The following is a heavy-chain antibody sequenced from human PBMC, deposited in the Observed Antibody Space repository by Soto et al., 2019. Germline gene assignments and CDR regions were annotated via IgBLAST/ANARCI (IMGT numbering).Heavy chain of an antibody. CDR3: TTDSYSTIIIVRFDY. J-gene: IGHJ4*01. CDR1: GFTFSNAW. CDR2: IKSKTDGGTT. D-gene: IGHD3-22*01. Sequence: EVQLVESGGGLVKPGGSLRLSCAASGFTFSNAWINWVRQAPGKGLEWVGRIKSKTDGGTTDYAEPVKGRFAISRDDSNNMVYLQINSLKIEDTAVYYCTTDSYSTIIIVRFDYWGHGTLVTVSS. V-gene: IGHV3-15*07.